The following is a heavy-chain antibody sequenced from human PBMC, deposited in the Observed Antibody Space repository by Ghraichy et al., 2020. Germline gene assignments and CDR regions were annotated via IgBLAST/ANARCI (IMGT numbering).Heavy chain of an antibody. J-gene: IGHJ6*03. V-gene: IGHV3-11*05. D-gene: IGHD1-26*01. Sequence: LSLTCAASGFPFSDYYMSWIRQAPGKGLEWVSNISSSSSDINYADSVRGRFTISRDNAKNSLYLQMNSLGPEDTAVYYCARVSGDFSYHYYMDVCGKGTTVTVSS. CDR2: ISSSSSDI. CDR3: ARVSGDFSYHYYMDV. CDR1: GFPFSDYY.